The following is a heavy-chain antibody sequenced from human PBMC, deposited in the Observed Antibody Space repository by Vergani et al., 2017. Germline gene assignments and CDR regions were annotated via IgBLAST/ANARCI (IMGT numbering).Heavy chain of an antibody. D-gene: IGHD3-16*02. CDR2: IYYSGST. J-gene: IGHJ4*02. CDR3: AKAPYDHVWGSYPHYFDY. V-gene: IGHV4-30-4*08. Sequence: QVQLQESGPGLVKPSQTLSLTCTVSGGSISSGDYYWSWIRQPPGKGLEWIGYIYYSGSTYYNPSLKSRVTISVDTSKNQFSLKLSSVTAADTAVYYCAKAPYDHVWGSYPHYFDYWGQGTLVTVSS. CDR1: GGSISSGDYY.